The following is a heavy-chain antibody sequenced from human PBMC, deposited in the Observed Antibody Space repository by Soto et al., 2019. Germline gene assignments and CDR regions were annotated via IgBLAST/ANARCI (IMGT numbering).Heavy chain of an antibody. V-gene: IGHV1-3*01. CDR2: INAGNGNT. CDR1: GYTFTSYA. CDR3: ARWSYDSSGYYRLRYFDL. Sequence: ASVKVSCKASGYTFTSYAMHWVRQAPGQRLEWMGWINAGNGNTKYSQKFQGRVTITRDTSASTAYMELSSLRSEDTAVYYCARWSYDSSGYYRLRYFDLWGRGTLVTVSS. D-gene: IGHD3-22*01. J-gene: IGHJ2*01.